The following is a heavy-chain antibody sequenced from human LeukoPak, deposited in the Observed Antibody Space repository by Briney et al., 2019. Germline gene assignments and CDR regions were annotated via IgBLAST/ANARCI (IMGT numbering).Heavy chain of an antibody. D-gene: IGHD1-7*01. CDR3: ARRQTGTMYDV. V-gene: IGHV4-39*07. Sequence: SETLSLTCIVPGGSISSSSYYWAWIRQSPGKGLEWIGTFSSGGSAYYNPSLTSRVSISKDTSDNQFSLRLYSVTAADTAVYYCARRQTGTMYDVWGQGTQVTVSS. CDR1: GGSISSSSYY. CDR2: FSSGGSA. J-gene: IGHJ4*02.